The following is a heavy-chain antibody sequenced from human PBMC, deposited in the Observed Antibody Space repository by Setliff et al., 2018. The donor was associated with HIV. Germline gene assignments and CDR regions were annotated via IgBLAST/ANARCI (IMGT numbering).Heavy chain of an antibody. V-gene: IGHV4-38-2*02. CDR1: GYSISSGYY. Sequence: SETLSLTCTVSGYSISSGYYWGWSRQPPGKGLEGSGSIYHSGSTYYNPSLKSRVTISVDTSKNPFSLKLSSVTAADTAVYYCARAMRGVVVTNMYYYYGMDVWGQGTTVTVSS. D-gene: IGHD2-21*02. CDR3: ARAMRGVVVTNMYYYYGMDV. CDR2: IYHSGST. J-gene: IGHJ6*02.